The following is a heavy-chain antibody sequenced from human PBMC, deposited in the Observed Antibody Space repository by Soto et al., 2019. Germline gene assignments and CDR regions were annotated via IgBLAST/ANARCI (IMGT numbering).Heavy chain of an antibody. Sequence: SETLSLTCTVSGGSISSGDYYWSWIRQPPGKGLEWIGYIYYSGSTYYNPSLKSRVTISVDTSKNQFSLKLSSVTAADTAVYYCARDLSGSYTFDYWGQGTLVTVSS. J-gene: IGHJ4*02. CDR2: IYYSGST. D-gene: IGHD1-26*01. CDR1: GGSISSGDYY. CDR3: ARDLSGSYTFDY. V-gene: IGHV4-30-4*01.